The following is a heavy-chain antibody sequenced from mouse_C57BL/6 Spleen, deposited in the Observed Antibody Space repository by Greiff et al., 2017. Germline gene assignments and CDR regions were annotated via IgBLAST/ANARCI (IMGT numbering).Heavy chain of an antibody. Sequence: EVQVVESGGGLVKPGGSLKLSCAASGFTFSSYTMSWVRQTPAKRLEWVATISGGGGNTYYPDSVKGRFTISRDTAKNTLYLQMSSLRSEDTAWYYCARHQDWFAYWGQGTLVTVSA. J-gene: IGHJ3*01. CDR3: ARHQDWFAY. CDR1: GFTFSSYT. CDR2: ISGGGGNT. D-gene: IGHD3-2*02. V-gene: IGHV5-9*01.